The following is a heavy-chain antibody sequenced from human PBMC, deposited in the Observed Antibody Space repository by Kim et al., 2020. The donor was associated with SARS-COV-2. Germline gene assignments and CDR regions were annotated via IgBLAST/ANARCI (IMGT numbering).Heavy chain of an antibody. Sequence: SETLSLTCTVSGYSISSGYYWGWIRQPPGKGLEWIGSIYHSGSTYYNPSLKSRLTISVDTSKHQFSLKLSSVTAADTAVYYCARITPAGTVTGLEYLGQG. J-gene: IGHJ4*02. D-gene: IGHD4-17*01. CDR2: IYHSGST. CDR3: ARITPAGTVTGLEY. CDR1: GYSISSGYY. V-gene: IGHV4-38-2*02.